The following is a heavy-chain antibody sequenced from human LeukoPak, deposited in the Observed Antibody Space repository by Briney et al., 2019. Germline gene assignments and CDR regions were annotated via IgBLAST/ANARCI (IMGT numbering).Heavy chain of an antibody. J-gene: IGHJ4*02. CDR1: GFTFSNSW. D-gene: IGHD1-7*01. CDR2: IKQDGSEK. CDR3: ARMNYVSSGWGAPFDS. V-gene: IGHV3-7*01. Sequence: QPGGSLRLSCAASGFTFSNSWMSWVRQAPGKGLEWVANIKQDGSEKYYVDSVKGRFTISRDNAKNSLYLQVNSLRAEDTAVYYCARMNYVSSGWGAPFDSWGQGTLVTVSS.